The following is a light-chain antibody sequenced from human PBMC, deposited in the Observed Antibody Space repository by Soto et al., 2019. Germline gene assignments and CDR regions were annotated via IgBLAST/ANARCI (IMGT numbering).Light chain of an antibody. CDR3: GADHGSGSNFVTGV. V-gene: IGLV9-49*01. CDR2: VGTGGIVG. Sequence: QSVLTQPPSASASLGASVTLTCTLSSGYSNYKVDWYQQRPGKGPRFVMRVGTGGIVGSKGDGIPDRFSVLGSGLNRYLTIKNIQEEDESDYHCGADHGSGSNFVTGVFGTGTKVTVL. CDR1: SGYSNYK. J-gene: IGLJ1*01.